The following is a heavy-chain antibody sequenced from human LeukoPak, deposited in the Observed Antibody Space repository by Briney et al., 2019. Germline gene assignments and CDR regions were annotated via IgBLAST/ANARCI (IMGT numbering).Heavy chain of an antibody. V-gene: IGHV4-38-2*02. Sequence: SETLSLTCTVSGYSISSGYYWGWIRQPPGKGLEWIGSIYHSGSTYYNPSLKSRVTISVDTSKNQFSLNLRSVTAADTAVYYCARDACGGDCYSPYSLGYWGQGTLVTVSS. J-gene: IGHJ4*02. CDR1: GYSISSGYY. CDR2: IYHSGST. CDR3: ARDACGGDCYSPYSLGY. D-gene: IGHD2-21*02.